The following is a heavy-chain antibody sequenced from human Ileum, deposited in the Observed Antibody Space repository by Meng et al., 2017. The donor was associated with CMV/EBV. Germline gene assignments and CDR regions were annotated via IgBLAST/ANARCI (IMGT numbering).Heavy chain of an antibody. CDR1: GFTFSSYA. V-gene: IGHV3-30*04. J-gene: IGHJ5*02. Sequence: GESLKISCAASGFTFSSYAMHWFRQAPGKGLEWVTAISYDGNNKYYTDSVKGRFTISRDNSKNTLYLQINSLRAEDTAVYYCAKDGGNSDLDPWGQGTLVTVSS. D-gene: IGHD3-3*01. CDR2: ISYDGNNK. CDR3: AKDGGNSDLDP.